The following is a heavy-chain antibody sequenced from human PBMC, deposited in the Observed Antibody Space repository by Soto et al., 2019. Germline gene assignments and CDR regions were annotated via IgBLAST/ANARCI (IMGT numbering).Heavy chain of an antibody. Sequence: PGESLKISCNGSGYGFTSDWIAWVRQMPGKGLEWMGIIYPGDSDARYSPSFQGQVTISADKSISTAYLQWSRLKASDTGMYYCARPRSGSYRLDYYGMDVWGQGTTVTVSS. V-gene: IGHV5-51*01. CDR1: GYGFTSDW. CDR3: ARPRSGSYRLDYYGMDV. J-gene: IGHJ6*02. D-gene: IGHD3-10*01. CDR2: IYPGDSDA.